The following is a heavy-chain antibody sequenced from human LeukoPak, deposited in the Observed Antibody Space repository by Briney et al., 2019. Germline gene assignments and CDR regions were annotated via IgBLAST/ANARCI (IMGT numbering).Heavy chain of an antibody. Sequence: SVKVSCKASGGTFSSYAISWVRQAPGQGLEWMGRIIPILGIANYAQKFQGRVTITADKSTSTAYMELSSLRAEDTAVYYCARDLSEVEYSSDLEAPGWGQGTLVTVSS. CDR2: IIPILGIA. J-gene: IGHJ4*02. CDR1: GGTFSSYA. V-gene: IGHV1-69*04. D-gene: IGHD6-19*01. CDR3: ARDLSEVEYSSDLEAPG.